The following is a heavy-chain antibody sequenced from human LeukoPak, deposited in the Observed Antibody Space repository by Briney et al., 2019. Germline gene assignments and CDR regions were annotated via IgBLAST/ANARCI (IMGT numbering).Heavy chain of an antibody. V-gene: IGHV3-21*01. Sequence: GGSLRLSCAASGFTFSSYALNWVRQAPGKGLEWVSFISSSSTYTHYADSVRGRLTISRDNAKNSLYLQMNSLRAEDTAVYYCASYYGSGSDDYWGQGTLVTVSS. CDR3: ASYYGSGSDDY. CDR2: ISSSSTYT. D-gene: IGHD3-10*01. CDR1: GFTFSSYA. J-gene: IGHJ4*02.